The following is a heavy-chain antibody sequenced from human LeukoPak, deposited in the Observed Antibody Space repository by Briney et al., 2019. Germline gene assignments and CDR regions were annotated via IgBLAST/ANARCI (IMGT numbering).Heavy chain of an antibody. J-gene: IGHJ5*02. CDR2: IYYSGST. CDR1: GGSISSDY. V-gene: IGHV4-59*01. D-gene: IGHD6-6*01. CDR3: AREGLSIAARRGGWFDP. Sequence: SETLSLTCSVSGGSISSDYWSWIRQPPGKGLEWIGYIYYSGSTNYNPSLKSRVTISVDTSKNQFSLKLSSVTAADTAVYYCAREGLSIAARRGGWFDPWGQGALVTVSS.